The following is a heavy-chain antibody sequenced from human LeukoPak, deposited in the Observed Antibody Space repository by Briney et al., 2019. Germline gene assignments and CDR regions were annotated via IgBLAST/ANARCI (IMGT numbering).Heavy chain of an antibody. CDR3: ARSTMVRGVTFDY. CDR1: GFTFSSYA. Sequence: PGGSLRLSCAGSGFTFSSYAMSWVRHAPGKGLEWVSAISGSGGSTYYADSVKGRFTISRDNSKNTLYLQMNSLRAEDTAVYYCARSTMVRGVTFDYWGQGTLVTVSS. CDR2: ISGSGGST. D-gene: IGHD3-10*01. J-gene: IGHJ4*02. V-gene: IGHV3-23*01.